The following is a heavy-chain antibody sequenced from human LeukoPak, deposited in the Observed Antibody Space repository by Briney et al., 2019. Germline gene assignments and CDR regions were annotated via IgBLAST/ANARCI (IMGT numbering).Heavy chain of an antibody. J-gene: IGHJ6*02. D-gene: IGHD5-18*01. CDR2: INAGNGNT. CDR3: ASTLYSYGNYYYYCGMDV. CDR1: GYTFTSYA. Sequence: ASVKVSCKASGYTFTSYAMHWVRQAPGQRLEWMGWINAGNGNTKYSQKFQGRVTITRDTSASTAYMELSSLRSEDTAVYYCASTLYSYGNYYYYCGMDVWGQGTTVTVSS. V-gene: IGHV1-3*01.